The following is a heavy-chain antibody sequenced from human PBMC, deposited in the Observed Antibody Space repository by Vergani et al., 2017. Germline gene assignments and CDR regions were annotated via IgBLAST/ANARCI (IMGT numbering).Heavy chain of an antibody. D-gene: IGHD2-8*01. J-gene: IGHJ4*02. CDR2: IRHDGIT. CDR1: GGSFNDYW. CDR3: AREGYYTNGVCFTLFDV. V-gene: IGHV4-34*01. Sequence: QAQLQQWGAGLLKPSETLSLTCAIYGGSFNDYWWTWIRQPPGKGLEWIGEIRHDGITRYSPSLKSRFTISIDTSTHQFSLNLRSVTAADTAVNYCAREGYYTNGVCFTLFDVWGQGALVTVSS.